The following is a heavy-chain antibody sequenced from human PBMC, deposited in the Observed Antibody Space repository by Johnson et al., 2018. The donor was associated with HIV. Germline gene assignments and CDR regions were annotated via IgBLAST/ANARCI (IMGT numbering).Heavy chain of an antibody. Sequence: QVQLVESGGGVVQPGRSLRLSCVASGFTFNSYAMHWVRQAPGKGLEWVAVISYDGSNKYYADSVKGRFTISRDNSKNTMSLQMNSLRTEDTAVYYCAKGPYSSGWHEMSHYTFDIWGRGTMVTVSS. D-gene: IGHD6-19*01. CDR1: GFTFNSYA. CDR3: AKGPYSSGWHEMSHYTFDI. J-gene: IGHJ3*02. V-gene: IGHV3-30-3*01. CDR2: ISYDGSNK.